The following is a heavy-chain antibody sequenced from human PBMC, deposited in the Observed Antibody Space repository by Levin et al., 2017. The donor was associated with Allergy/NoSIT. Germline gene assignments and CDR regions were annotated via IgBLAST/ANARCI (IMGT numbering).Heavy chain of an antibody. Sequence: GESLKISCAASGFTFSNSWMHWVRQAPGEGLVWVSRINSDGSSIVYADSVKGRFTISRDNAKNTVYLQMNSLTAEDTAVYFCAREPTSALDDWGQGTMVTVSS. CDR1: GFTFSNSW. D-gene: IGHD2-2*01. J-gene: IGHJ3*01. CDR2: INSDGSSI. CDR3: AREPTSALDD. V-gene: IGHV3-74*01.